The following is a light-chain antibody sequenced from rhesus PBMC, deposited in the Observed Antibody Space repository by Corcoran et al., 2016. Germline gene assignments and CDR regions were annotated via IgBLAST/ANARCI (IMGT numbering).Light chain of an antibody. CDR2: KES. J-gene: IGKJ2*01. Sequence: DIQMTQSPSSLSASVGDRVTITCRASENVNNYLNWYQQKPGKAPKHLLYKESTLQSGVPSRFSGSGSGTDYTFTISSLQPEDVATYYCQHGYGTPYSFGQGTKVEIK. V-gene: IGKV1-74*01. CDR3: QHGYGTPYS. CDR1: ENVNNY.